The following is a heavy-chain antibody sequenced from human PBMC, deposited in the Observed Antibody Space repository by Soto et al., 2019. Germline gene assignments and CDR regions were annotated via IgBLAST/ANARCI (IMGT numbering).Heavy chain of an antibody. D-gene: IGHD4-17*01. J-gene: IGHJ6*02. Sequence: SETLSLTCTVSGGSISSYYWSWIRQPPGKGLEWIGYIYYSGSTNYNPSLKSRVTISVDTSKNQFSLKLSSVTAADTAVYYCARGLFDYGDPMYYSGMDVRAQRTTLPVSS. V-gene: IGHV4-59*12. CDR2: IYYSGST. CDR3: ARGLFDYGDPMYYSGMDV. CDR1: GGSISSYY.